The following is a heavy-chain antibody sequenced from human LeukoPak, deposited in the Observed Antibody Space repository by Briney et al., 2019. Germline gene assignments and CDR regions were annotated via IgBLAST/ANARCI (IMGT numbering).Heavy chain of an antibody. J-gene: IGHJ2*01. CDR3: ARNFIWYFDY. Sequence: PGRSLRLSCGASGFTFSSYGMHWVRQAPGKGLEWVALIYYDGSQKYYSDSVKGRFTISRDNSKNTVDLQMNSLRVEDTAVYYCARNFIWYFDYWGRGSPVTVSS. D-gene: IGHD3-3*01. CDR1: GFTFSSYG. CDR2: IYYDGSQK. V-gene: IGHV3-33*01.